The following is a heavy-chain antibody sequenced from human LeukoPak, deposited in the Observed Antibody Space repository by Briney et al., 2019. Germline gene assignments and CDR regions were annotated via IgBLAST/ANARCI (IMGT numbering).Heavy chain of an antibody. J-gene: IGHJ4*02. D-gene: IGHD1-26*01. CDR2: MYSGGSI. CDR3: ARAEWELVAYFDY. Sequence: GGSLRLSCAASGFIVSDHYMNWVRQAPGKGLEWVSVMYSGGSIYYADSVKGRFTISRDNAKNTLYLQMNSLRAEDTAVYYCARAEWELVAYFDYWGQGTLVTVSS. V-gene: IGHV3-53*01. CDR1: GFIVSDHY.